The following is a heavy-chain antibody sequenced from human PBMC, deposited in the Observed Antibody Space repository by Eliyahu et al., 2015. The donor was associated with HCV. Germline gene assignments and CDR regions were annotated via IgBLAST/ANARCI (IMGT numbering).Heavy chain of an antibody. J-gene: IGHJ5*02. D-gene: IGHD6-19*01. CDR2: IHYSGST. CDR3: ASGGGGIAVTGTGGWFDP. Sequence: SLTCTVSGGSITTYYWSWIRQPPGKGLEWIGYIHYSGSTNYNPSLKSRVTISLDTSKNQFSLNLTSVTAADTAMYYCASGGGGIAVTGTGGWFDPWGQGTLVTVSS. V-gene: IGHV4-59*01. CDR1: GGSITTYY.